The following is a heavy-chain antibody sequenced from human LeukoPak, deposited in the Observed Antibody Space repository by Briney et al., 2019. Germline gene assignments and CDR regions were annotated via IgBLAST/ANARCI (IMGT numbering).Heavy chain of an antibody. J-gene: IGHJ5*02. CDR2: INHSGST. V-gene: IGHV4-34*01. Sequence: SETLSLTCAVYGGSFSGYYWSWIRQPPGKGLEWNGEINHSGSTNYNPSLKSRVTISVDTSKNQFSLKLSSVTAADTAVYYCARGPGSVPIAAAVLGGLFDPWGQGTLVTVSS. CDR1: GGSFSGYY. CDR3: ARGPGSVPIAAAVLGGLFDP. D-gene: IGHD6-13*01.